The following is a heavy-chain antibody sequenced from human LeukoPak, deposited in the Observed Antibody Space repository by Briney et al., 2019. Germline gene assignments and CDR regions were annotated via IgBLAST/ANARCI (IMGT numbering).Heavy chain of an antibody. CDR2: ISYDGSNK. V-gene: IGHV3-30*04. Sequence: GGSLRLSCAASGFTFSSYAMHWVRQAPGKGLEWVAVISYDGSNKYYADSVKGRFTISRDNSKNTLYLQMNSLRAEDTAVYYCARDSVRFRLGELSSRGFDYWGQGTLVTVSS. CDR3: ARDSVRFRLGELSSRGFDY. D-gene: IGHD3-16*02. CDR1: GFTFSSYA. J-gene: IGHJ4*02.